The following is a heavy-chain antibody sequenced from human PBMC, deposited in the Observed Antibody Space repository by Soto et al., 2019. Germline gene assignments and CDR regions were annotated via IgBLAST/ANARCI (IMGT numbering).Heavy chain of an antibody. V-gene: IGHV3-30*18. Sequence: QVQLVESGGGVVQPGRSLRLSCAASGFTFSSYGMHWVRQAPGKGLEWVAVISYDGSNKYYADSVKGRFTISRDNSKNTLYLQMNSRRAEDTAVYYCAKESVSYQLLGPYYYYGMDVWGQGTTVTVSS. CDR2: ISYDGSNK. D-gene: IGHD2-2*01. CDR1: GFTFSSYG. CDR3: AKESVSYQLLGPYYYYGMDV. J-gene: IGHJ6*02.